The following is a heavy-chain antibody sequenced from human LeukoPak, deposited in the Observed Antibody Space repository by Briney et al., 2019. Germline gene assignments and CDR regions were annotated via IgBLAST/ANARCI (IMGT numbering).Heavy chain of an antibody. CDR2: ISAYNGNT. J-gene: IGHJ1*01. V-gene: IGHV1-18*01. CDR3: ASLVPTYYYDSSGYYPPEYFQH. Sequence: ASVKVSCKASGYTFTSYGISWVRQAPGQGLEWMGWISAYNGNTNYAQKLQGRVTMTTDTSTSTAYMELRSRRSDDTAVYYCASLVPTYYYDSSGYYPPEYFQHWGQGTLVTVSS. CDR1: GYTFTSYG. D-gene: IGHD3-22*01.